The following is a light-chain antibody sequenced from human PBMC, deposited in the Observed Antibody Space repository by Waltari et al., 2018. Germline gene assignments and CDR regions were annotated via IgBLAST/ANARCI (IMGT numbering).Light chain of an antibody. CDR1: SSDVGGYNY. Sequence: QSALTQPPSASGSPGQSVTISCTGTSSDVGGYNYVSWYQHHPGKAPKLMVYEVNKRPAGVPDRFSVSKAGNTASLTVSGLQAEDESDYYCSSHAGSNHLVFGGGTKLTVL. V-gene: IGLV2-8*01. CDR2: EVN. CDR3: SSHAGSNHLV. J-gene: IGLJ3*02.